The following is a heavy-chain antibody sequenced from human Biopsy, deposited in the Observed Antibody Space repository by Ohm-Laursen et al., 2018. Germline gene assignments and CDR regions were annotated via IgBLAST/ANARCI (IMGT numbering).Heavy chain of an antibody. J-gene: IGHJ3*02. CDR1: GGSLRSYY. CDR3: ARWTPEYDSSRYYLDAFDI. CDR2: IYSSGST. Sequence: SDTLSLTCAASGGSLRSYYWSWIRQPAGKGLEWIGRIYSSGSTNYNPSLKSRVTLSMDTSKRQFSLKLSFVTAADTAVYYCARWTPEYDSSRYYLDAFDIWGQGTKVTVSS. D-gene: IGHD3-22*01. V-gene: IGHV4-4*07.